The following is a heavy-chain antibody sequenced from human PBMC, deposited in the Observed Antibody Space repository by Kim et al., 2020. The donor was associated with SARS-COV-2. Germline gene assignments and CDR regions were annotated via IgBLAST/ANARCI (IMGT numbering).Heavy chain of an antibody. J-gene: IGHJ4*02. V-gene: IGHV3-23*01. CDR3: AKPVMITFGGVIPIGDYFDY. D-gene: IGHD3-16*02. CDR1: GFTFSSYA. CDR2: ISGSGGST. Sequence: GGSLRLSCTASGFTFSSYAMSWVRQAPGKGLEWVSAISGSGGSTYYADSVKGRFTISRDNSKNTLYLQMNSLRAEDTAVYYCAKPVMITFGGVIPIGDYFDYWGQGTLVTVSS.